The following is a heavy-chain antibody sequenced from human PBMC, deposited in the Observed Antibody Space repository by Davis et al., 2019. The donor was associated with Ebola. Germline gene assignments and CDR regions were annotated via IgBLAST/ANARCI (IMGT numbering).Heavy chain of an antibody. CDR1: GYTFTSYG. V-gene: IGHV1-8*03. D-gene: IGHD4-17*01. J-gene: IGHJ4*02. CDR2: MNPNSGNT. Sequence: ASVKVSCKASGYTFTSYGISWVRQASGQGLEWMGWMNPNSGNTGYAQKFQGRVTITRNTSISTAYMELSRLRSDDTAVYYCARADGDYVHFDYWGQGILVTVSS. CDR3: ARADGDYVHFDY.